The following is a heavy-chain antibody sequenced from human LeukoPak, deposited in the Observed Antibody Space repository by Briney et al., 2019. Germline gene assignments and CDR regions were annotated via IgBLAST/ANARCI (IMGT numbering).Heavy chain of an antibody. J-gene: IGHJ6*03. CDR3: ARPPPSGCSGGSCYSGGAYYYYYMDV. Sequence: GGSLRLSCAASGFTFSSYGMHWVRQAPGKGLEWVAFIRYDGSNKYYADSVKGRFTISRDNSKNTLYLQMNSLRAEDTAVYYCARPPPSGCSGGSCYSGGAYYYYYMDVWGKGTTVTISS. CDR2: IRYDGSNK. CDR1: GFTFSSYG. V-gene: IGHV3-30*02. D-gene: IGHD2-15*01.